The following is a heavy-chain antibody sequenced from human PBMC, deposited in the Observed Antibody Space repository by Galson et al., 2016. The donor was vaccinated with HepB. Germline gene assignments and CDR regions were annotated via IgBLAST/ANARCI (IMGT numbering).Heavy chain of an antibody. D-gene: IGHD1-26*01. Sequence: SLRLSCAASGFTFSSFSMNWVRQAPGKGLEWVSYIHSSSSTIYYADSVKGRFTISRDNARNSRYLQMNSLRAEDTAVYYCATYSGSYRLGYWGQGTLVTVSS. J-gene: IGHJ4*02. V-gene: IGHV3-48*01. CDR2: IHSSSSTI. CDR1: GFTFSSFS. CDR3: ATYSGSYRLGY.